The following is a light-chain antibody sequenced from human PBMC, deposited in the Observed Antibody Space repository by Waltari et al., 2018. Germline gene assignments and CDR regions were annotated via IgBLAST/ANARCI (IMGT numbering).Light chain of an antibody. CDR3: SSHTTSTTWV. CDR1: SSDVGSYNL. V-gene: IGLV2-18*02. CDR2: EVS. J-gene: IGLJ3*02. Sequence: QSALPQSPSVSGSPGQSVTISCTGTSSDVGSYNLFSWYQQPPGTAPKLIIYEVSNRPSGVPDRFSGSKSGNTASLTISGLQAEDEANYYCSSHTTSTTWVFGGGTKLTVL.